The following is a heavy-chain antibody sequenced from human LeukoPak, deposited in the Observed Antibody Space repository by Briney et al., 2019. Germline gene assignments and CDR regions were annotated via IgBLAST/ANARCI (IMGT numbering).Heavy chain of an antibody. Sequence: PSETLSLTCTVSGGSISGWYWSWIRQPPGKGLEWIGNIYGSGYTNYNPSLKSRVTMSIDTSKNHFSLKLPSVTAADTATYYCARETSLAGFASGLGFNYWGQGILVSVSS. J-gene: IGHJ4*01. V-gene: IGHV4-59*01. D-gene: IGHD6-19*01. CDR3: ARETSLAGFASGLGFNY. CDR1: GGSISGWY. CDR2: IYGSGYT.